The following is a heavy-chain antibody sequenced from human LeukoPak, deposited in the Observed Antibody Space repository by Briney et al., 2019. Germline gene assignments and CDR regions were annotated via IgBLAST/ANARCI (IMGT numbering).Heavy chain of an antibody. Sequence: GGSLRLTCAASGFTFSSYAMSWVRQAPGKGLEWVSAISGSGGSTYYADSVKGRFTTSKDNAKNSLYLQMNSLRAEDTAVYYCARDNYGYDYWGQGTLVTVSS. V-gene: IGHV3-23*01. CDR3: ARDNYGYDY. CDR1: GFTFSSYA. CDR2: ISGSGGST. D-gene: IGHD5-18*01. J-gene: IGHJ4*01.